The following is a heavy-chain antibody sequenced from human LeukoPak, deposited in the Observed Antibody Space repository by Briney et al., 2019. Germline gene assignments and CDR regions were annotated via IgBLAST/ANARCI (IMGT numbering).Heavy chain of an antibody. CDR3: ARMSDYNGGYKPAY. Sequence: SETLSLTCTVSGGSFSGYYWSWIRQPPGKALEWIGYLYYSGTTKYNPSLRSRVTISVDTSKNEFSLQLSSVTAADTAVYYCARMSDYNGGYKPAYWGQGTLVTVSS. J-gene: IGHJ4*02. D-gene: IGHD2-8*01. CDR2: LYYSGTT. CDR1: GGSFSGYY. V-gene: IGHV4-59*01.